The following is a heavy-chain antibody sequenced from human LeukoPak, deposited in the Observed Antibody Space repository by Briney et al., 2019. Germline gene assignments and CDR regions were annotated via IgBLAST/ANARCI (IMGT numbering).Heavy chain of an antibody. V-gene: IGHV1-69*06. J-gene: IGHJ5*02. Sequence: SVKVSCKASGYTFTSYGISWVRQAPGQGLEWMGGIIPIFGTANYAQKFQGRVTITADKSTSTAYMELSSLRSEDTAVYYCAREVVAKGNNWFDPWGQGTLVTVSS. CDR1: GYTFTSYG. CDR2: IIPIFGTA. D-gene: IGHD3-22*01. CDR3: AREVVAKGNNWFDP.